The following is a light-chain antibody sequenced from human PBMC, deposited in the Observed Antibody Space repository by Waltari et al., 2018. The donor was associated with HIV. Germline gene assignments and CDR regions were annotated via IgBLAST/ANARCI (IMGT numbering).Light chain of an antibody. CDR2: SAS. Sequence: DIRMTQSPSYMSALVGDSVSINCRANQSIDSFLAWYQQKPGEAPKLLIYSASRLENGVASRFFAFGSGTDFTLTITGLQTEDFATYYCRQAASFPHTFGGGTKV. V-gene: IGKV1-12*01. CDR3: RQAASFPHT. CDR1: QSIDSF. J-gene: IGKJ4*01.